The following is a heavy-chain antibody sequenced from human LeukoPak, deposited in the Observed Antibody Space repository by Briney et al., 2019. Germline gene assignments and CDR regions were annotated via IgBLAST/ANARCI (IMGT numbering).Heavy chain of an antibody. V-gene: IGHV1-69*05. Sequence: SVKVSCKASGGTFSSYAISWVRQAPGQGLEWMGGIIPIFGTANYAQKFQGRVTITTDESTSTAYMELSSLRSEDTAVYYCASSPYNWDYFDYWGQGTLVTVSS. D-gene: IGHD1-20*01. CDR2: IIPIFGTA. CDR3: ASSPYNWDYFDY. J-gene: IGHJ4*02. CDR1: GGTFSSYA.